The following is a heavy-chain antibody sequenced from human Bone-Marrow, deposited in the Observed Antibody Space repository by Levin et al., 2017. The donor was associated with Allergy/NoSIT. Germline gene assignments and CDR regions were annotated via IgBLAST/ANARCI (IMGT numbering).Heavy chain of an antibody. CDR1: GFTFGDYA. Sequence: GGSLRLSCTGSGFTFGDYAMSWFRQAPGKGPEWVGFIRNKRFGGTAEYAASVRGRFTISRDDSKGTAYLQMNSLKTEDTAVYYCTRDLPQISGYYYYGMDVWGQGTAVTVSS. J-gene: IGHJ6*02. D-gene: IGHD2/OR15-2a*01. CDR3: TRDLPQISGYYYYGMDV. CDR2: IRNKRFGGTA. V-gene: IGHV3-49*03.